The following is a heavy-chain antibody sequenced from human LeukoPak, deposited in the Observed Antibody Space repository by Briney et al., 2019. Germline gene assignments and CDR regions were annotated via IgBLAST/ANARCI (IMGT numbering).Heavy chain of an antibody. CDR1: GYTFTSYG. CDR2: ISAYNGNT. V-gene: IGHV1-18*01. Sequence: ASVKVSCKASGYTFTSYGISWVRQAPGQGLEWMGWISAYNGNTNYAQKLQGRVTMTTDTSTSTAYMELRSLRSDDTAVYCCARVTAAAGTTWFDPWGQGTLVTVSS. J-gene: IGHJ5*02. CDR3: ARVTAAAGTTWFDP. D-gene: IGHD6-13*01.